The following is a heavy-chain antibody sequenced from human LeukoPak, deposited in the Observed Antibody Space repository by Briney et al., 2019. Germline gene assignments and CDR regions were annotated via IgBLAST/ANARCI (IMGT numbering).Heavy chain of an antibody. D-gene: IGHD6-19*01. J-gene: IGHJ4*02. CDR1: GGSFSGYY. CDR2: INHSGST. Sequence: SETLSLTCAVYGGSFSGYYWSWIRQPPGKGLEWIGEINHSGSTNYNPSLKSRVTISVDTSKNQFSLKLSSVTAADTAVYYCARRDRRPSASIAVAYYFDYWGQGTLVTVSS. CDR3: ARRDRRPSASIAVAYYFDY. V-gene: IGHV4-34*01.